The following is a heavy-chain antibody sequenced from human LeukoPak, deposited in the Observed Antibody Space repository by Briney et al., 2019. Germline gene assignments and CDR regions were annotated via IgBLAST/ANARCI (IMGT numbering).Heavy chain of an antibody. CDR3: ARFAVVITNDY. CDR2: INPNSGDT. D-gene: IGHD3-10*01. J-gene: IGHJ4*02. CDR1: GYTFTGYY. Sequence: ASVKVSCKASGYTFTGYYMHWVRQAPGQGLEWMGWINPNSGDTNYAQKFQGRVTMTRDTSISTAYMELSRLTSDDTAVYYCARFAVVITNDYWGQGTLVTVSS. V-gene: IGHV1-2*02.